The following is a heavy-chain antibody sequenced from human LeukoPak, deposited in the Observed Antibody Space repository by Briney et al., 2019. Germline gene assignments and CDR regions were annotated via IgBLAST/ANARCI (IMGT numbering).Heavy chain of an antibody. CDR2: ISSSSSYI. J-gene: IGHJ4*02. CDR1: GFTFSSYR. Sequence: RAGGSLRLSCAASGFTFSSYRMNWVRQAPGKGLEWVSSISSSSSYIYYADSVKGRFTISRDNAKNSLYLQMNSLRAEDTAVYYCARACPEYYYDSSGYCFDYWGQGTLVTVSS. V-gene: IGHV3-21*01. CDR3: ARACPEYYYDSSGYCFDY. D-gene: IGHD3-22*01.